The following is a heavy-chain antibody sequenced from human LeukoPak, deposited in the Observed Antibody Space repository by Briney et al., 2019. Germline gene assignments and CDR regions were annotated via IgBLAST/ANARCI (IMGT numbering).Heavy chain of an antibody. V-gene: IGHV4-59*01. Sequence: PSETLSLTCTVSGGSISSYYWSWIRQPPGKGLEWIGYIYYSGSTNYNPSLKSRVTISVDTSKNQFSLKLSSVTAADTAVYYCARVVYSSGNAADYWGQGTLVTVSS. CDR2: IYYSGST. J-gene: IGHJ4*02. CDR1: GGSISSYY. D-gene: IGHD6-19*01. CDR3: ARVVYSSGNAADY.